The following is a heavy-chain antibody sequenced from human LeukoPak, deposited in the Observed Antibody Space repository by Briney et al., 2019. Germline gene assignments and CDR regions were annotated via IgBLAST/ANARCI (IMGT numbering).Heavy chain of an antibody. CDR1: GGSISSGGYY. CDR2: IYYSGST. CDR3: ARRSSGYAHAFDI. D-gene: IGHD3-22*01. V-gene: IGHV4-61*08. J-gene: IGHJ3*02. Sequence: TTSETLSLTCTVSGGSISSGGYYWSWIRQHPGKGLEWIGYIYYSGSTNYNPSLKSRVTISVDTSKNQFSLKLSSVTAADTAVYYCARRSSGYAHAFDIWGQGTMATVSS.